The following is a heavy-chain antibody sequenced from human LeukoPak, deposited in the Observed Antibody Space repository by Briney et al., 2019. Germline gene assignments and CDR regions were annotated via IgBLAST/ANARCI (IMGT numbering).Heavy chain of an antibody. D-gene: IGHD2-2*01. V-gene: IGHV4-59*12. CDR2: IYYSGST. CDR3: AREASRTDIVVVPAARDTNYYYYYGMDV. Sequence: PSETLSLTCTVSGGSISSYYWSWIRQPPGKGLEWIGYIYYSGSTNYNPSLKSRVTISVDKSKNQFSLKLSSVTAADTAVYYCAREASRTDIVVVPAARDTNYYYYYGMDVWGQGTTVTVSS. CDR1: GGSISSYY. J-gene: IGHJ6*02.